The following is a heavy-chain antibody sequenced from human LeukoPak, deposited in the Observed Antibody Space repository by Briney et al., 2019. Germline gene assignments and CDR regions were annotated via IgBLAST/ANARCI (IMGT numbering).Heavy chain of an antibody. D-gene: IGHD2/OR15-2a*01. CDR3: ARSAGISYWYFDL. Sequence: GGSLRLSCAASGFTFSTYTMNWVRQAPGKGLEWVSSISTTSSYIYYADSVKGRFTISRDNAKNSLFLQMNSLGAEDTAVYYCARSAGISYWYFDLWGRGTLVTASS. J-gene: IGHJ2*01. CDR1: GFTFSTYT. CDR2: ISTTSSYI. V-gene: IGHV3-21*01.